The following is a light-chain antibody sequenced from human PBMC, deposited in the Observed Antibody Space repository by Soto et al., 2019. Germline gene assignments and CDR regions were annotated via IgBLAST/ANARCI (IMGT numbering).Light chain of an antibody. CDR1: QAISSS. Sequence: DIQLTQSPSFLSASVGDRVTITCRASQAISSSLAWYQHNPGKAPKLLIYAASTLQNGVPSSFSGSGSGTKSAFTVSCQQPEDVATYYCQHLNDYRYSFGQGTKVEI. V-gene: IGKV1-9*01. CDR2: AAS. CDR3: QHLNDYRYS. J-gene: IGKJ2*03.